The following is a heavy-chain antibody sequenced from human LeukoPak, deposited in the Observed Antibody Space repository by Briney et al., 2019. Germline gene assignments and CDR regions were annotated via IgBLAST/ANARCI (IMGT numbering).Heavy chain of an antibody. Sequence: GGSLRLSCAASGFTFSSYGMHWVRQAPGKGLEWVAFIQYDGSNKYYADSVKGRFTISRDNSKNTLYLQMNSLRAEDTAVYYCAELGITMIGGVWGKGTTVTISS. J-gene: IGHJ6*04. CDR2: IQYDGSNK. D-gene: IGHD3-10*02. CDR1: GFTFSSYG. V-gene: IGHV3-30*02. CDR3: AELGITMIGGV.